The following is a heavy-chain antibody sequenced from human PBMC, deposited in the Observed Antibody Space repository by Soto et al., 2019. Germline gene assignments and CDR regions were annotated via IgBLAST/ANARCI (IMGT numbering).Heavy chain of an antibody. CDR1: GFTFATYW. J-gene: IGHJ5*02. CDR3: ARDFPVPAVAGSVPENWFDP. D-gene: IGHD6-19*01. Sequence: PGGFLRLSCAGSGFTFATYWMSWLRQAPGKGLEWVANIKRDGSEKYYGDSVKGRFTISRDNAKNSLYLQMNSLRAEDTAVYYRARDFPVPAVAGSVPENWFDPWGQGTLVTVSS. CDR2: IKRDGSEK. V-gene: IGHV3-7*03.